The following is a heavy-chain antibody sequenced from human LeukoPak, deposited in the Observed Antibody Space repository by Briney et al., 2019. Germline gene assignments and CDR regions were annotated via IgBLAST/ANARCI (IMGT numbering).Heavy chain of an antibody. Sequence: SETLSLTCIVSGDSTSSSSYYWGWIRQPPGKGLEWIGSVYYSGTTYYNPSLKSRVIISVDTSKNQFSLTLSSVTAADTAVYYCAELGITMIGGVWGKGTTVTISS. CDR3: AELGITMIGGV. J-gene: IGHJ6*04. D-gene: IGHD3-10*02. CDR2: VYYSGTT. V-gene: IGHV4-39*07. CDR1: GDSTSSSSYY.